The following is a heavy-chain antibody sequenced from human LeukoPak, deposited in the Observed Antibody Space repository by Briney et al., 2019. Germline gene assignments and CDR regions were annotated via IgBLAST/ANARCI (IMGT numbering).Heavy chain of an antibody. D-gene: IGHD3-22*01. V-gene: IGHV3-48*01. CDR2: ISSSSSTI. CDR1: GFTFSSYS. J-gene: IGHJ4*02. CDR3: ARDPMIVVAEPYYFDY. Sequence: GGSLRLSCAASGFTFSSYSMNWVRQAPGKGLEWVSYISSSSSTIYYADSVKGRFTISRDNAKNSLYLQMNSLRAEDTAVYYCARDPMIVVAEPYYFDYWGQGTLVTVSS.